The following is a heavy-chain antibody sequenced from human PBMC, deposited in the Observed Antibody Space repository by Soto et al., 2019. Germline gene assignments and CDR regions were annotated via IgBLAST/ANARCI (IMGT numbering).Heavy chain of an antibody. Sequence: SVKVSCKASGGTFSSYSISWVRQAPGQGLGWMGGIIPIFGTANYAQKFQGRVTITADESTSTAYMELSSLRSEDTAVYYCASTRYFDWSRGMDVWGQGTTVTVSS. CDR2: IIPIFGTA. CDR1: GGTFSSYS. D-gene: IGHD3-9*01. J-gene: IGHJ6*02. CDR3: ASTRYFDWSRGMDV. V-gene: IGHV1-69*13.